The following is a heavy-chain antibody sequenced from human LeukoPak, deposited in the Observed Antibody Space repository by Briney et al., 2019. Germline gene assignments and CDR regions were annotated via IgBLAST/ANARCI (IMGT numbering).Heavy chain of an antibody. V-gene: IGHV1-46*01. Sequence: ASVKVSCKASGYTFTSYYMHWVRQAPGQGLEWMGIINPSGNSTSYAQKFQGRVTMTRDMSTSTVYMELSSLRSEDTAVYYCARDGQVVPAAMIEYYFDYWGQGTLVTVSS. CDR1: GYTFTSYY. D-gene: IGHD2-2*01. J-gene: IGHJ4*02. CDR2: INPSGNST. CDR3: ARDGQVVPAAMIEYYFDY.